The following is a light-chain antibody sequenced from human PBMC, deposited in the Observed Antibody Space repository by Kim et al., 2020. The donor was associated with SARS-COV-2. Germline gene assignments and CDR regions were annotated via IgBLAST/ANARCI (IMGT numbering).Light chain of an antibody. CDR1: QSVRSNN. J-gene: IGKJ1*01. V-gene: IGKV3-20*01. Sequence: SQGERATHDYRDSQSVRSNNLAWDQQKPGQAPRLLSYTASTRATGIPDRFSGSGSETYFTLTISRREPEDFAVYYCQQYGDPTRTFRQGTKVDIK. CDR2: TAS. CDR3: QQYGDPTRT.